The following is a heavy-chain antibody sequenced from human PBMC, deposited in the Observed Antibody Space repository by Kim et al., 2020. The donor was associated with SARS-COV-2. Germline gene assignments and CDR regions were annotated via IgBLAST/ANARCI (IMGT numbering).Heavy chain of an antibody. D-gene: IGHD3-9*01. CDR3: ARAFNYDILTGYYSAGYYCGMDV. CDR2: IDPSDSYT. V-gene: IGHV5-10-1*01. CDR1: GYSFTSYW. J-gene: IGHJ6*02. Sequence: GESLKISCKGSGYSFTSYWISWVRQMPGKCLEWMGRIDPSDSYTNYSPSFQGHVTISADKSISTAYLQWSSLKASDTAMYYCARAFNYDILTGYYSAGYYCGMDVWGQGTTVTVSS.